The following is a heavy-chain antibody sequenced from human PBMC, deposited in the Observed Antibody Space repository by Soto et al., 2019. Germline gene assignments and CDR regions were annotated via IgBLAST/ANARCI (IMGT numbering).Heavy chain of an antibody. J-gene: IGHJ4*02. CDR3: ARDGGRHAGGIDY. Sequence: QVQLVQSGAEVKKPGSSVKVSCKASGGTFSSYSINWVRQAPGQGLEWMGEIIPIFGTANYAQKFQGRVTITADESTSTAYMEMSSLRSEDTAVYYCARDGGRHAGGIDYWGQGTLVTVSS. CDR2: IIPIFGTA. V-gene: IGHV1-69*01. D-gene: IGHD1-26*01. CDR1: GGTFSSYS.